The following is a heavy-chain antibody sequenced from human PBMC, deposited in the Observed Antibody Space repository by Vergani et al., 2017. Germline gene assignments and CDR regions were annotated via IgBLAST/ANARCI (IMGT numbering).Heavy chain of an antibody. CDR3: ARAGNYYESSGYDSFDY. CDR1: GYTFTGYY. Sequence: QVQLVQSGAEVKKPGASVKVSCNASGYTFTGYYMHWVRQAPGQGLEWMGWINPNRGGTNYAQKFQGRVTMTRDTSISTAYMELRRLRSDDTAVYYCARAGNYYESSGYDSFDYWGQGTLVTVSS. D-gene: IGHD3-22*01. J-gene: IGHJ4*02. V-gene: IGHV1-2*02. CDR2: INPNRGGT.